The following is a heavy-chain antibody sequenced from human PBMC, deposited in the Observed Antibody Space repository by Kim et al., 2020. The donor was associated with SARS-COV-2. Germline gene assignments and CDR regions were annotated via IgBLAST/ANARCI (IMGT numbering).Heavy chain of an antibody. CDR2: ISSGGGHT. Sequence: GGSLRLSCAASAFTFSNYAMSWVRLAPGKGLEWVSAISSGGGHTYYTDSVKGRFTISRDDSKNTLYLHMNSLRAEDTAVYYCAKSRQYSRDPFDYWGQGTLVTVSS. CDR1: AFTFSNYA. J-gene: IGHJ4*02. V-gene: IGHV3-23*01. D-gene: IGHD6-6*01. CDR3: AKSRQYSRDPFDY.